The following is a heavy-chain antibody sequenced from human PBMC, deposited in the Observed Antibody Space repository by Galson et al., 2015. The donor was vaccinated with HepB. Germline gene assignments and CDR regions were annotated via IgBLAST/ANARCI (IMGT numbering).Heavy chain of an antibody. CDR2: IKTDGSSA. CDR1: GFTFSNYW. Sequence: SLRLSCATSGFTFSNYWMHWVRQAPGQGLVWVSRIKTDGSSASYADSVKGRFTISRDNAKNTLYLQINSLRAEDTAVYYSARDPEFGAVDIWGQGTMVTVSS. J-gene: IGHJ3*02. V-gene: IGHV3-74*01. D-gene: IGHD3-16*01. CDR3: ARDPEFGAVDI.